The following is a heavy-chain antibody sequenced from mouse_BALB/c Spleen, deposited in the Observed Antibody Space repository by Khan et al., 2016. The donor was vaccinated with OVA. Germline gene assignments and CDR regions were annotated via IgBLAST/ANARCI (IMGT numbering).Heavy chain of an antibody. CDR2: IYPFNDDT. CDR3: APVGTYYVSFAY. V-gene: IGHV1S136*01. Sequence: VQLQQSGPELVKPGASVKMSCKAAGYTFTSYVMHWVKQKPGLGLEWIGYIYPFNDDTKYNEKFIGKATLTSDKSSSTAYMELSSLTSEDSAVYCCAPVGTYYVSFAYWGQGTLVTVSA. J-gene: IGHJ3*01. D-gene: IGHD1-1*01. CDR1: GYTFTSYV.